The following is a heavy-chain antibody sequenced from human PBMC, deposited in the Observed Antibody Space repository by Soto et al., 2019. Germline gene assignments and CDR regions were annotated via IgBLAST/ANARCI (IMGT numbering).Heavy chain of an antibody. Sequence: EVQLVQSGAEVKKPGESLKISCKGSGYSFTSYHIVWVRQMPGKGLEWMGIIYPGDSETRYSPSLQGQVTMSADKSTGSAYLQWSSLKASDTAMYYCARRSYCDGDCTRRPYDYYGMYVWCQGTTVTVSS. CDR2: IYPGDSET. CDR3: ARRSYCDGDCTRRPYDYYGMYV. V-gene: IGHV5-51*01. D-gene: IGHD2-21*02. CDR1: GYSFTSYH. J-gene: IGHJ6*02.